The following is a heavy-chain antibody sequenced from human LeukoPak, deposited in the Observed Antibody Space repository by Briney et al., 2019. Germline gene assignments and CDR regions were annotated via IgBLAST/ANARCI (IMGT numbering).Heavy chain of an antibody. Sequence: SETLSLTCTVSGGSISSYYWSWIRQPPGKGLEWIRYIYYNGNTNSNPSLKSRVTISADTSKNQFSLKLTSVTAADTAVYYCVRGNYDNRGYSNAFDIWGQGTMVTVSS. CDR1: GGSISSYY. CDR2: IYYNGNT. CDR3: VRGNYDNRGYSNAFDI. V-gene: IGHV4-59*01. D-gene: IGHD3-22*01. J-gene: IGHJ3*02.